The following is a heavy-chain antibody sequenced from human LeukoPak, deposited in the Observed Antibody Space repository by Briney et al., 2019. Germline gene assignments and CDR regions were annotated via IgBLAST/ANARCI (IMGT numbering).Heavy chain of an antibody. D-gene: IGHD3-22*01. CDR1: GYTLTELS. J-gene: IGHJ4*02. Sequence: ASVKVSCKVSGYTLTELSMHWVRQAPGKGPEWMGGFDPEDGETIYAQKFQGRVTMTEDTSTDTAYMELSSLRSEDTAVYYCATDRVGYYDSSGYFSPLDYWGQGTLVTVSS. CDR3: ATDRVGYYDSSGYFSPLDY. CDR2: FDPEDGET. V-gene: IGHV1-24*01.